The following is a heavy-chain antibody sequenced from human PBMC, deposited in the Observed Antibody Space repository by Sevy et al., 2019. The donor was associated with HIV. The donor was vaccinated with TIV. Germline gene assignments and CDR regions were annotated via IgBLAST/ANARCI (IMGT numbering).Heavy chain of an antibody. CDR2: IRSKANSYAT. Sequence: GGSLRLSCAASGFTFSGSAMHWVRQASGKGLEWVGRIRSKANSYATAYAASVKGRFTISRDDSKNTAYLQMNSLKTEDTAVYYCTRLGMAHDYWGQGTLVTVSS. J-gene: IGHJ4*02. V-gene: IGHV3-73*01. CDR1: GFTFSGSA. D-gene: IGHD3-10*01. CDR3: TRLGMAHDY.